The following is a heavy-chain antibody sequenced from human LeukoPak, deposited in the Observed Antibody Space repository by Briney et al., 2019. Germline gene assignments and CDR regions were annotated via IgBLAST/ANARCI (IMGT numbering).Heavy chain of an antibody. D-gene: IGHD4-17*01. V-gene: IGHV3-23*01. CDR1: GFAFSYSA. CDR2: INANGINT. CDR3: ATEGYGPRFDY. J-gene: IGHJ4*02. Sequence: GGSLRLSCAASGFAFSYSAMTWVRQAPGKGLEWVSTINANGINTYYADSVKGRFTISRDNSRNTLYLQMNSLRAEDTAVYYCATEGYGPRFDYWGQGTLVTVSS.